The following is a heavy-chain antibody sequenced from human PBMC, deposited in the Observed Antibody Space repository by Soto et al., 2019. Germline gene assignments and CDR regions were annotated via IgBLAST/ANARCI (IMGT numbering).Heavy chain of an antibody. D-gene: IGHD4-4*01. V-gene: IGHV1-8*01. Sequence: QVQLVQSGAEVKKPGASVKVSCKASGYTFTSYDINWVRQATGQGLEWMGWMNPHSGNTGYAQKFQGRVTMTRSTSIRTAYMELCSLRSEDTAVYYCARTDSRNLVYDYYGMDVWGQGTTVTVSS. CDR3: ARTDSRNLVYDYYGMDV. J-gene: IGHJ6*02. CDR2: MNPHSGNT. CDR1: GYTFTSYD.